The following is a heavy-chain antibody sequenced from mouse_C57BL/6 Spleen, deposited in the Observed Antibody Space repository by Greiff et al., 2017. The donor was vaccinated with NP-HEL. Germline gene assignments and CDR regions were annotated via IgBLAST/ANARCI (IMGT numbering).Heavy chain of an antibody. CDR2: ISSGSSTI. CDR3: ARRDYGSSNWYFDV. CDR1: GFTFSDYG. J-gene: IGHJ1*03. D-gene: IGHD1-1*01. Sequence: EVQLVESGGGLVKPGGSLKLSCAASGFTFSDYGMHWVRQAPEKGLEWVAYISSGSSTIYYADTVKGRFTISRDNAKNTLFLHMTSLRSEDTAMYYRARRDYGSSNWYFDVWGTGTTVTVSS. V-gene: IGHV5-17*01.